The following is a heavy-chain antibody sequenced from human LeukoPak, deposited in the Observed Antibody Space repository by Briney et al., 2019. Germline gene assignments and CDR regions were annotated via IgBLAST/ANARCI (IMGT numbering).Heavy chain of an antibody. CDR1: GFTFSGYE. D-gene: IGHD3-10*01. V-gene: IGHV3-48*03. Sequence: GGSLRLSCTASGFTFSGYEMNWVRQAPGKGLEWVSYISSSGNSIYYADSVKGRFTISRDNAKNTLYLQMNSLRADDTGVYYCARAVGPYDYWGQGTLVTVSS. J-gene: IGHJ4*02. CDR2: ISSSGNSI. CDR3: ARAVGPYDY.